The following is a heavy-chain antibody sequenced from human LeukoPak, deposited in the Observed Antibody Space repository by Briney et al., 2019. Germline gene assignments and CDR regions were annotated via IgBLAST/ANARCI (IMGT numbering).Heavy chain of an antibody. Sequence: SETLSLTCTVSGGSISSYYWSWIRQPAGKGLEWIGRIYTSVSTNYNPSLKSRVTMSVDTSKNQFSLKLSSVTAADTAVYYCARGKNYYDSSGYWYWGQGTLVTVSS. CDR1: GGSISSYY. J-gene: IGHJ4*02. D-gene: IGHD3-22*01. CDR2: IYTSVST. V-gene: IGHV4-4*07. CDR3: ARGKNYYDSSGYWY.